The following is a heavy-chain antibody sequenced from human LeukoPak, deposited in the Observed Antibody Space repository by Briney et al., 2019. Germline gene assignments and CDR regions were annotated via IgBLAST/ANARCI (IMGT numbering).Heavy chain of an antibody. J-gene: IGHJ4*02. CDR1: GFNFRSYS. D-gene: IGHD6-13*01. V-gene: IGHV3-48*01. Sequence: GGSLRLSCAASGFNFRSYSMNWVRQAPGKGLEWLSYISSSRNTIYYADSVKGRFTISRDNVKNSLYLQMNSLRAEDTAVYYCARDLEAAYFDFWGQGTLVTVSS. CDR3: ARDLEAAYFDF. CDR2: ISSSRNTI.